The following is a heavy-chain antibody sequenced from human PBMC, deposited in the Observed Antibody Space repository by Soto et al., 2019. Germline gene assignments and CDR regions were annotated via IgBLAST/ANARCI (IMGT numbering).Heavy chain of an antibody. CDR3: ARSPRYDFSGLSGMDV. J-gene: IGHJ6*02. CDR1: GFTFSSYA. Sequence: PGGSLRLSCAASGFTFSSYAMHWVHQAPGKGLEWVAVISYDGSNKYYADSVKGRFTISRDNSKNTLYLQMNSLRAEDTAVYYCARSPRYDFSGLSGMDVWGQGTTVTVSS. V-gene: IGHV3-30-3*01. D-gene: IGHD3-3*01. CDR2: ISYDGSNK.